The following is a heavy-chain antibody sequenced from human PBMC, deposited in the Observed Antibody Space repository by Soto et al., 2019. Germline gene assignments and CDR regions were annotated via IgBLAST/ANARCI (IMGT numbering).Heavy chain of an antibody. J-gene: IGHJ6*02. CDR1: GGSISSYY. Sequence: PSETLSLTCTVSGGSISSYYWSWIRQPPGKGLEWIGYIYYSGSTNYNPSLKSRVTISVDTSKNQFSLKLSSVTAADTAVYYCARDGGLSYAAGNPYYGMDVWGQGTTVTGLL. V-gene: IGHV4-59*01. CDR3: ARDGGLSYAAGNPYYGMDV. CDR2: IYYSGST. D-gene: IGHD6-13*01.